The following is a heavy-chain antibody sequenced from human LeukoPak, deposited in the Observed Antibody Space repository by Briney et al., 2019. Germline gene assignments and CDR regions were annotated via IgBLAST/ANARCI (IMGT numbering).Heavy chain of an antibody. CDR3: GRRRGGSRSYSDAFDI. CDR2: IRYDGGNQ. J-gene: IGHJ3*02. V-gene: IGHV3-30*02. Sequence: GGSLRLSCAASGFTFSSYGMHWVRQTPGKGLECVAFIRYDGGNQYYADSVKGRFTISRDNSKNTIYLQMNSLRAEDTAVYYCGRRRGGSRSYSDAFDIWGQGTKVTVSS. D-gene: IGHD3-10*01. CDR1: GFTFSSYG.